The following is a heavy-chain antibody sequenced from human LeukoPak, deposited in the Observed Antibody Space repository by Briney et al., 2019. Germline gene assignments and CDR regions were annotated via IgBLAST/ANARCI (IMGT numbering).Heavy chain of an antibody. J-gene: IGHJ3*02. CDR3: ARDYYDSSGDAFDI. Sequence: SETLSLTCAVYGGSFSGYYWSWIRQPPGKGLEWIGEINHSGSTNYNPSLKSRVTISVNTSKNQFSLKLSSVTAADTAVYYCARDYYDSSGDAFDIWGQGTMVTVSS. CDR1: GGSFSGYY. CDR2: INHSGST. V-gene: IGHV4-34*01. D-gene: IGHD3-22*01.